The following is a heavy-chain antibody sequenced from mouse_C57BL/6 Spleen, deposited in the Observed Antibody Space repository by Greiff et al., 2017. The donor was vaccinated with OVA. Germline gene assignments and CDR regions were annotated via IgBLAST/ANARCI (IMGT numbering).Heavy chain of an antibody. CDR1: GYTFTSYW. J-gene: IGHJ2*01. CDR2: IDPSDSYT. V-gene: IGHV1-69*01. D-gene: IGHD2-4*01. CDR3: ARFDYDLDY. Sequence: QVQLQQSGAELVMPGASVKLSCKASGYTFTSYWMHWVKQRPGQGLEWIGEIDPSDSYTNYNQKFKGKSTLTVDKSSSTAYMQLSSLTSEDSAVYYCARFDYDLDYWGQGTTLTVSS.